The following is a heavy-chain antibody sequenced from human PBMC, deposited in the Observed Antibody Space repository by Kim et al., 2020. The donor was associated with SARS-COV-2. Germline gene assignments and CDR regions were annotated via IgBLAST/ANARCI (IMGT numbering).Heavy chain of an antibody. CDR3: ASVGDDAFDI. CDR1: GGSFSGYY. CDR2: INHSGST. Sequence: SETLSLTCAVYGGSFSGYYWSWIRQPPGKGLEWIGEINHSGSTNYNPSLKSRVTISVDTSKNQFSLKLSSVTAADTAVYYCASVGDDAFDIRGQGTMVTVSS. J-gene: IGHJ3*02. D-gene: IGHD1-26*01. V-gene: IGHV4-34*01.